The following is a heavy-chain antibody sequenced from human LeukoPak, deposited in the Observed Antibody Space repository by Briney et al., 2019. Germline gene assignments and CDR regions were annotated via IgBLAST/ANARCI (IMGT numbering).Heavy chain of an antibody. D-gene: IGHD1-26*01. J-gene: IGHJ4*02. CDR2: IYYSGST. CDR3: ARAYSGSYLDY. Sequence: SETLSLTCTVSGGSISSSSYYWGWIRQPPGKGLEWIGSIYYSGSTYYNPSLKSRVTISVDTSKNQFSLKLSSVTAADTAVYYCARAYSGSYLDYWRQGTLVTVSS. V-gene: IGHV4-39*01. CDR1: GGSISSSSYY.